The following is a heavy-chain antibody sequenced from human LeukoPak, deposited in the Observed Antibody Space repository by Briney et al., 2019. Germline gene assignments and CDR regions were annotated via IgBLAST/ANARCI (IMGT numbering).Heavy chain of an antibody. CDR3: ARDPCSDRACPPWD. Sequence: GGSLRLSCAGYGYTLSSYGMHWVRQAPGKGLEWVAVIWHDGSKEYYPDSVKGRFTISRDGSKSTLYLQMNSLRDEDTAVYYCARDPCSDRACPPWDWGQGTQVIVSS. J-gene: IGHJ4*01. D-gene: IGHD2-15*01. CDR2: IWHDGSKE. CDR1: GYTLSSYG. V-gene: IGHV3-33*01.